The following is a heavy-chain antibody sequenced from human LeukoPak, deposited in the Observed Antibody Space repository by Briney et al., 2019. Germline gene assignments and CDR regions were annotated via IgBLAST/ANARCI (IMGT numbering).Heavy chain of an antibody. CDR3: ARVELSEYYFDY. CDR1: GGSISSSSYY. CDR2: IYYSGST. J-gene: IGHJ4*02. V-gene: IGHV4-39*07. D-gene: IGHD1-26*01. Sequence: PSETLSLTCTVSGGSISSSSYYWGWIRQPPGKGLEWIGSIYYSGSTYYNPSLKSRATISVDTSKNQFSLKLSSVTAADTAVYYCARVELSEYYFDYWGQGTLVTVSS.